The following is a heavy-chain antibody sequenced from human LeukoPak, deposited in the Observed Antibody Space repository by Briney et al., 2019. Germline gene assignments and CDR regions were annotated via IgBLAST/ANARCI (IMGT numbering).Heavy chain of an antibody. CDR3: ARHGRGRYFDWLLYFDY. J-gene: IGHJ4*02. CDR1: GGSVSSHY. CDR2: IYTSGST. Sequence: PSETLSLTCTVSGGSVSSHYWTWIRQPAGKGLEWIGRIYTSGSTNYNPSLKSRVTMSVDTAKNQFSLKLSSVSAADTAVYYCARHGRGRYFDWLLYFDYWGQGTLVTVSS. D-gene: IGHD3-9*01. V-gene: IGHV4-4*07.